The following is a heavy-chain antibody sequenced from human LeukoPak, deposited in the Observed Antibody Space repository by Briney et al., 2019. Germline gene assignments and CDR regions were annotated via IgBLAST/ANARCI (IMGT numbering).Heavy chain of an antibody. V-gene: IGHV3-49*04. CDR1: GFTFGGYA. CDR2: IRSKAYGGTT. J-gene: IGHJ4*02. Sequence: GGSLRLSCTASGFTFGGYAMSWVRQAPGKGMEWVGFIRSKAYGGTTEYAASVKGRFTISRDDSKSIAYLQMNSLKTEDTAVYYCTRSWRSFDYWGQGTLVTVSS. CDR3: TRSWRSFDY.